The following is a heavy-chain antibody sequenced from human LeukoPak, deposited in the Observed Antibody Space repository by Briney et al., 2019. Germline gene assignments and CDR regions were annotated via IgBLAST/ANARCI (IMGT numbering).Heavy chain of an antibody. CDR2: ISSSSTI. CDR3: ARGNWFDP. V-gene: IGHV3-48*02. CDR1: GFTFSNYG. J-gene: IGHJ5*02. Sequence: HPGGSLRLSCAASGFTFSNYGMNWVRQAPGKGLEWLSYISSSSTIHYADSVKGRFTISRDNAKNSLYLQMNTLRDEDTAVYYCARGNWFDPWGQGTLVTVSS.